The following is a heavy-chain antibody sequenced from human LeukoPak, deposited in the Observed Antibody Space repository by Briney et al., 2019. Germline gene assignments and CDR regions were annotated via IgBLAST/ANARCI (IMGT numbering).Heavy chain of an antibody. V-gene: IGHV3-53*01. J-gene: IGHJ4*02. D-gene: IGHD3-22*01. Sequence: GGSLRLSCAASGFTFSSYGMSWVRQAPGKGLEWVSVIYSGGSTYYADSVKGRFTISRDNSKNTLYLQMNSLRAEDTAVYYCARDSDYYDSRGSLGAYWGQGTLVTVSS. CDR2: IYSGGST. CDR1: GFTFSSYG. CDR3: ARDSDYYDSRGSLGAY.